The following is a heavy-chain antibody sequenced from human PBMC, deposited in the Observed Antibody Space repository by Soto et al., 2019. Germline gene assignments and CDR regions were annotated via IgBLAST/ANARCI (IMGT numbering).Heavy chain of an antibody. D-gene: IGHD6-13*01. J-gene: IGHJ5*02. CDR1: GFSFSSHA. CDR2: RWYDGSKK. V-gene: IGHV3-33*01. CDR3: VRKGSIAAAGYWWFDP. Sequence: QVQLVESGGGVVQPGRSLRLSCVTSGFSFSSHAMHWVRQAPGKGLEWVAVRWYDGSKKYYADSVKGRFTISRDNSKNTLNLQMNSLRVEDTAMYYCVRKGSIAAAGYWWFDPWGQGTQVTVSS.